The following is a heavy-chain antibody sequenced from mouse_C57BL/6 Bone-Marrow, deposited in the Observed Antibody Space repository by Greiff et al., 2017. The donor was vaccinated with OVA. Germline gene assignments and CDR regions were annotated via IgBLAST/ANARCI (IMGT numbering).Heavy chain of an antibody. D-gene: IGHD3-2*02. J-gene: IGHJ3*01. CDR1: GYTFTSYT. Sequence: QVQLKESGAELARPGASVKMSCKASGYTFTSYTMHWVKQRPGQGLEWIGYINPSSGYTKYNQKFKDKATLTADKSSSTAYMQLSSLTSEDSAVYDCATLPTAQATWFAYWGQGTLVTVSA. CDR2: INPSSGYT. V-gene: IGHV1-4*01. CDR3: ATLPTAQATWFAY.